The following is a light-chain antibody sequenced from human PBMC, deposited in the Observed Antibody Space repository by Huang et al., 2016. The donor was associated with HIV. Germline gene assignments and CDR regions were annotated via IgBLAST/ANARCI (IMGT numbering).Light chain of an antibody. V-gene: IGKV4-1*01. Sequence: DIVMTQSPDSLAVSLGERGTINCKSSQSVLYSSNNKNYLAWYQHKTGQPPKLLIYGESTRESGVPDRFSGSGSGTDFTLTISSLQAEDVAVYYCQQYYSTPLTFGGGTKVEIK. J-gene: IGKJ4*01. CDR3: QQYYSTPLT. CDR1: QSVLYSSNNKNY. CDR2: GES.